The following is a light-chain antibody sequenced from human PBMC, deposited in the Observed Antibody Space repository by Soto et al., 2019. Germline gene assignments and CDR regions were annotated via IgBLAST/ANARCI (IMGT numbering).Light chain of an antibody. J-gene: IGLJ1*01. CDR1: SSDVGGYNY. Sequence: QSALTQPASVSWAPGQSITISCTRASSDVGGYNYVSWYQQHPDKAPKLMIYEISNRPSGVSNRFSGSKSGNTASLTISGLQAEDEADYYCSSYTTSSTLDVFGTGTKLTVL. CDR3: SSYTTSSTLDV. V-gene: IGLV2-14*01. CDR2: EIS.